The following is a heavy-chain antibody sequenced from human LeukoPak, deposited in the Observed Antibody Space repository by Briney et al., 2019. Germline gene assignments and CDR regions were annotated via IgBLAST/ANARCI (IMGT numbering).Heavy chain of an antibody. Sequence: GGSLRLSCAASGFTFSSYSMNWVRQAPGKGLEWVSSISSSSSYIYYVDSVKGRFTISRDNAKNSLYLQMNSLRAEDTAVYYCARGMTTPGLDYWGQGTLVTVSS. CDR3: ARGMTTPGLDY. V-gene: IGHV3-21*01. CDR1: GFTFSSYS. CDR2: ISSSSSYI. D-gene: IGHD4-11*01. J-gene: IGHJ4*02.